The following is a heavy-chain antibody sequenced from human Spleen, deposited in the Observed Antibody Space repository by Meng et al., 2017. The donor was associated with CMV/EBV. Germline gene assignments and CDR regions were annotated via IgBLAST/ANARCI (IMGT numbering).Heavy chain of an antibody. CDR1: GFTFNTYW. CDR3: ARGTYGYQMIYGPDY. V-gene: IGHV3-74*01. D-gene: IGHD3-10*01. J-gene: IGHJ4*02. CDR2: TNGDGSST. Sequence: GGSLRLSCAASGFTFNTYWMHWVRQAPGKGLVWVSRTNGDGSSTTYADSVEGRFTISRDNAKSTLYLQMNGLRAEDTAIYYCARGTYGYQMIYGPDYWGQGTLVTVSS.